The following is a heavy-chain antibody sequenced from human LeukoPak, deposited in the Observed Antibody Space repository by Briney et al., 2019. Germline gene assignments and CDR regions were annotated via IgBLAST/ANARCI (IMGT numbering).Heavy chain of an antibody. CDR3: ARDGQPYSSGWYPFDY. D-gene: IGHD6-19*01. Sequence: GGSLRLSCAASGFTVNSNYKHWVRQAPGKGLEWVSVIYSGGGTLYADSVKGRFTISRDNAKNSLYLQMNSLRAEDTAVYYCARDGQPYSSGWYPFDYWGQGTLVTVSS. CDR2: IYSGGGT. V-gene: IGHV3-53*01. CDR1: GFTVNSNY. J-gene: IGHJ4*02.